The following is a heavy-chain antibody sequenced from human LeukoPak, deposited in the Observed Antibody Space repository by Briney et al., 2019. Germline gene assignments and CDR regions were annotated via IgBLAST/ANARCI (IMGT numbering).Heavy chain of an antibody. J-gene: IGHJ6*02. CDR1: GGSISSGGYS. Sequence: SQTLSLTCAVSGGSISSGGYSWSWIRQPPGKGLEWIGYIYHSGSTYYNPSLKRRVTISVDRSKNQFSLKLSSVTAADTAVYYCASSYGSGSYRYGMDVWGQGTTVTVSS. V-gene: IGHV4-30-2*01. CDR2: IYHSGST. CDR3: ASSYGSGSYRYGMDV. D-gene: IGHD3-10*01.